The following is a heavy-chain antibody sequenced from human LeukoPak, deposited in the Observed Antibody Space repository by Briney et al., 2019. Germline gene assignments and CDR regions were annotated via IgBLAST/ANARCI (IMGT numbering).Heavy chain of an antibody. CDR2: ISGSGGSA. CDR3: ARRPDY. J-gene: IGHJ4*02. D-gene: IGHD6-6*01. V-gene: IGHV3-23*01. CDR1: GFIFNSYA. Sequence: GGSLRLSCAASGFIFNSYAMNWVRQAPGKGLEWVSSISGSGGSAYFADSVKGRFTISRDDSNNTLYLQMNNLRVEDTAVYYCARRPDYWGQGTLVAVSS.